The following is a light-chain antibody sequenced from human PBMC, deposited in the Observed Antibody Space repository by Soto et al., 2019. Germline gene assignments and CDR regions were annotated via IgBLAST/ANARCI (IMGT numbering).Light chain of an antibody. Sequence: DIQMTQSPSTLSASVGDRVTITCRASQSISSWLAWYQQKPGKAPKLLIYKASSLESGVPSRFSGSGSGTEFTLTISSLQPEDFATYYCQQYYSYPLTFGQGTKVDIK. CDR3: QQYYSYPLT. CDR1: QSISSW. CDR2: KAS. V-gene: IGKV1-5*03. J-gene: IGKJ1*01.